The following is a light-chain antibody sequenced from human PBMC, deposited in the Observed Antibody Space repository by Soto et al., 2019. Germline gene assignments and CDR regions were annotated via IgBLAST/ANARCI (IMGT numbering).Light chain of an antibody. CDR1: SSNIGAGSD. Sequence: QSVLTQPPSGSGAPGQRVTISCTESSSNIGAGSDVHWYQQLPVTAPKLLIYGNSNRPSGVPVRFSGSKSGTSASLAITGLQPEDEADYYCQSYDSSLSGWVFGGGTKLTVL. V-gene: IGLV1-40*01. J-gene: IGLJ2*01. CDR2: GNS. CDR3: QSYDSSLSGWV.